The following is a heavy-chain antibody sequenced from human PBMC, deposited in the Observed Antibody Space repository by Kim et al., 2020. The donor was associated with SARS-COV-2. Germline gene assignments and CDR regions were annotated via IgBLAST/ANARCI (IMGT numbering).Heavy chain of an antibody. CDR1: GFTFSSYW. Sequence: GGSLRLSCAASGFTFSSYWMSWVRQAPGKGLEWVANIKQDGSEKYYVDSVKGRFTISRDNAKNSLYLQMNSLRADDTAVYYCARPRYSSSWTPSDYWGQGTLVTVSS. D-gene: IGHD6-13*01. V-gene: IGHV3-7*01. J-gene: IGHJ4*02. CDR2: IKQDGSEK. CDR3: ARPRYSSSWTPSDY.